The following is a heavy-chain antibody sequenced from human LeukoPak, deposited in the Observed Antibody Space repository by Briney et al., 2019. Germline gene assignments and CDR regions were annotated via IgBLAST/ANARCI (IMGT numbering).Heavy chain of an antibody. CDR1: GFTLSSYG. Sequence: GGSLRLSCAASGFTLSSYGMHWVRQAPGKGLEWVAVISYDGSNKYYADSVKGRFTISRDNSKNTLYLQMNSLRAEDTAVYYCAKDLSRWGQGTLVTVSS. CDR3: AKDLSR. J-gene: IGHJ4*02. D-gene: IGHD2-8*01. CDR2: ISYDGSNK. V-gene: IGHV3-30*18.